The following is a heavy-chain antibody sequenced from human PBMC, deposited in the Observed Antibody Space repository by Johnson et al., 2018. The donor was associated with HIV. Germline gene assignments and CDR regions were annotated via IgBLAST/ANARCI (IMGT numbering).Heavy chain of an antibody. Sequence: QEQLVESGGGVVQPGRSLRLSCAASGFTFSSYGMHWVRQAPGKGLEWVAVISYDGSNKYYADSVKGRFTISRDNSKNTLYLQMNSLRAEDTAVYYCARDSSGDYDAFDIWGQGTMVTVSS. D-gene: IGHD3-22*01. J-gene: IGHJ3*02. CDR2: ISYDGSNK. CDR1: GFTFSSYG. CDR3: ARDSSGDYDAFDI. V-gene: IGHV3-30*03.